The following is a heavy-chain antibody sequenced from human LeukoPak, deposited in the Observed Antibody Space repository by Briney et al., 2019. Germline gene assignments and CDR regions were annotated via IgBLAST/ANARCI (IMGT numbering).Heavy chain of an antibody. D-gene: IGHD4-23*01. CDR2: IYYSGST. J-gene: IGHJ4*02. CDR1: GGSISSYY. Sequence: SETLSLTFTVSGGSISSYYWTWIRQPPGKGLEWIGYIYYSGSTNYNPSLKSRVTISVDTSKNQFSLKLSSVTAADTAVYYCARQGRGYGGNSDYWGQGTLVTVSS. V-gene: IGHV4-59*08. CDR3: ARQGRGYGGNSDY.